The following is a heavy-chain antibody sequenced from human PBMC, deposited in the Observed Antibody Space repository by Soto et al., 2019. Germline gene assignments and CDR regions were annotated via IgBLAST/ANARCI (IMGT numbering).Heavy chain of an antibody. CDR3: ASLFPYYDILTGYYNDAFDI. CDR2: IIPILGIA. J-gene: IGHJ3*02. Sequence: SVKVSCKASGGTFSSYTISWVRQAPGQGLEWMGRIIPILGIANYAQKFQGRVTITADKSTSTAYMELSSLRSEDTAVYYCASLFPYYDILTGYYNDAFDIWGQ. D-gene: IGHD3-9*01. V-gene: IGHV1-69*02. CDR1: GGTFSSYT.